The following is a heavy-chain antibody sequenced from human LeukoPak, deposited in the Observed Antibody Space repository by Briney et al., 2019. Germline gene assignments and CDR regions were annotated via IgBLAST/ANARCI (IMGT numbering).Heavy chain of an antibody. Sequence: PGGSLRLSCAASGFTFSSYWMSWVRQAPGKGLEWVANIKKDGSEKYYVDSVKGRFTISRDNAKNSLYLQMNSLRAEDTAAYYCARDGLWFGELSWFDPWGQGTLVTVSS. D-gene: IGHD3-10*01. J-gene: IGHJ5*02. CDR2: IKKDGSEK. CDR1: GFTFSSYW. V-gene: IGHV3-7*01. CDR3: ARDGLWFGELSWFDP.